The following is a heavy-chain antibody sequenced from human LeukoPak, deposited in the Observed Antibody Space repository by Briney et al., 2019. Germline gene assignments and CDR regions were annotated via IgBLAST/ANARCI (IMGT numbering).Heavy chain of an antibody. J-gene: IGHJ4*02. Sequence: GGSLRPSCAASGFTFSSYWMHWVRQAPGKGLVWVSRINSDGSTTSYADSVKGRFTISRDNAKNTLYLQMNSLRAEDTAVYYCARDRGHTAIDYWGQGTLVTVSS. CDR3: ARDRGHTAIDY. CDR1: GFTFSSYW. CDR2: INSDGSTT. D-gene: IGHD5-18*01. V-gene: IGHV3-74*01.